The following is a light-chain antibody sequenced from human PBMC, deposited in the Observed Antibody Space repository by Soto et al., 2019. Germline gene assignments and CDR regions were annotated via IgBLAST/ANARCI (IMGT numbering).Light chain of an antibody. CDR1: QSGSSNY. CDR3: PQFGRSPPSWT. J-gene: IGKJ1*01. Sequence: ETVWTQSPGTLSFSPEERATLSCRASQSGSSNYLAWYQQKPGQAPRRLIYGASTRATGIPDRFSGSGSGKDFTLTISRLEPEEFAVYYCPQFGRSPPSWTFGQGTKVEIK. CDR2: GAS. V-gene: IGKV3-20*01.